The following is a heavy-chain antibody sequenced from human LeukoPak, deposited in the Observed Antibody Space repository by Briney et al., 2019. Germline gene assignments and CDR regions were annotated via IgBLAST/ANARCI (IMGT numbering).Heavy chain of an antibody. CDR3: SSVEVVVAALCCMDV. CDR2: IIPILVMA. Sequence: SVKVSCKASGCTFRSYAISWVRQAPGQRLEWIGRIIPILVMANHEQKFQGRVTSTEDKSTSKAYMELSSLISEDTAVDYFSSVEVVVAALCCMDVWGEGTTVTVSS. D-gene: IGHD2-15*01. J-gene: IGHJ6*04. CDR1: GCTFRSYA. V-gene: IGHV1-69*04.